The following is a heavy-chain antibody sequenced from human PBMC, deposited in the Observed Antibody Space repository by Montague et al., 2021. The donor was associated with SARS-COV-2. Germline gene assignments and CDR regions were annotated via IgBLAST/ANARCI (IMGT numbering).Heavy chain of an antibody. V-gene: IGHV4-34*01. CDR2: INHSVNT. Sequence: SETLSLTCAVYGGSLSGYYWSWIRQPPEKGLEWIGEINHSVNTKYNPSLKSPVTISIDTSKNQFSLKMTSVTAADTAIYYFASGIYSSGGCYNRYYYGLDIWGQGTTVIVSS. J-gene: IGHJ6*02. CDR3: ASGIYSSGGCYNRYYYGLDI. D-gene: IGHD3-10*01. CDR1: GGSLSGYY.